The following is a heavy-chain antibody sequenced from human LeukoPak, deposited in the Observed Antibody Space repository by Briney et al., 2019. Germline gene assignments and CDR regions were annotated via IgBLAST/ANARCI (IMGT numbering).Heavy chain of an antibody. Sequence: ASVKVSCKASGYTFTSYYMHWVRQAPGQGLEWMGLINPTGGSTDYAQKFQGRVTMTRDMSTSTDYMELSSLRSEDTAIYYCARDNSVGDNAWWLDPWGQGTLVTVSS. D-gene: IGHD1-26*01. CDR1: GYTFTSYY. CDR2: INPTGGST. J-gene: IGHJ5*02. CDR3: ARDNSVGDNAWWLDP. V-gene: IGHV1-46*01.